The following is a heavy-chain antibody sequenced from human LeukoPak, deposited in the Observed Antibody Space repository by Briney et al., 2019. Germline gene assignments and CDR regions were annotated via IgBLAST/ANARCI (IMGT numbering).Heavy chain of an antibody. V-gene: IGHV4-34*01. D-gene: IGHD5-24*01. Sequence: PPETLSLTCAVYSGSFTGYYWSWIRQPPGKGLEWIGEINHSGSTNYNPSLKSRLTMSVDTSKNQFSLRLSSVTAADTAVYYCARVGDGHNRPPDYWGQGTLVTVSS. J-gene: IGHJ4*02. CDR3: ARVGDGHNRPPDY. CDR1: SGSFTGYY. CDR2: INHSGST.